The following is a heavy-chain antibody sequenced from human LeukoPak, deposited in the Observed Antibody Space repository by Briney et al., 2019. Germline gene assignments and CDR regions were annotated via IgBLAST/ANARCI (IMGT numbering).Heavy chain of an antibody. J-gene: IGHJ4*02. CDR1: GFTFSSYA. D-gene: IGHD3-22*01. V-gene: IGHV3-30-3*01. CDR2: LSYDGSNK. CDR3: ARENYYDSSGYYSYFDY. Sequence: GGSLRLSCAASGFTFSSYAIHWVRQAPGKGLEWVAVLSYDGSNKYYADSVKGRFTISRDNFKNTLYLQMNSLRAEDTAVYYCARENYYDSSGYYSYFDYWGQGTLVTVSS.